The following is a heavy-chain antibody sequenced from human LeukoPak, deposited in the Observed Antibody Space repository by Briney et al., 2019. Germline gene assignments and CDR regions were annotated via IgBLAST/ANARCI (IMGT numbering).Heavy chain of an antibody. CDR2: INHSGST. Sequence: PSETLSLTCAVYGGSFSGYYWSWIRQPPGKGLEWIGEINHSGSTNYNPSLKSRVTISVDTSKNQFSLKLSSVTAADTALYYCARSSRVLRYFDYWGQGTLVTVSS. V-gene: IGHV4-34*01. D-gene: IGHD3-9*01. CDR3: ARSSRVLRYFDY. J-gene: IGHJ4*02. CDR1: GGSFSGYY.